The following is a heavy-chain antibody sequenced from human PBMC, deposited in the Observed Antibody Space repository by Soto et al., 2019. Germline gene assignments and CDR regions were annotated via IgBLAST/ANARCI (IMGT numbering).Heavy chain of an antibody. V-gene: IGHV1-69*13. CDR1: GGTFSIYA. D-gene: IGHD3-22*01. CDR2: ISPIFGTA. J-gene: IGHJ6*04. CDR3: ARCYYDSSGYRTWHPDGDYYYYGMDV. Sequence: ASVKGSCKASGGTFSIYAISWVRQAPGQGLEWMGGISPIFGTANYAQKFQGRVTITADESTSTAYMELSSLRSEDTAVYYCARCYYDSSGYRTWHPDGDYYYYGMDVWGKGTTVTVPQ.